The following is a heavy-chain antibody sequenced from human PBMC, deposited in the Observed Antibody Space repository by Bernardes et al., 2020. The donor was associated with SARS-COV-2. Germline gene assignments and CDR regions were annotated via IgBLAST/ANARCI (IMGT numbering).Heavy chain of an antibody. D-gene: IGHD2-2*01. CDR3: ARHGCSSTSCYWRNWFDP. V-gene: IGHV4-39*01. Sequence: SESLPLTCTVSGGSISSSSYYWGWIRQPPGKGLEWIGRNYYSGSTYYNPSLKSRVTISVDPSKNQFSLKLSSVTAADTAVYYCARHGCSSTSCYWRNWFDPWGQGTLVTVSS. J-gene: IGHJ5*02. CDR2: NYYSGST. CDR1: GGSISSSSYY.